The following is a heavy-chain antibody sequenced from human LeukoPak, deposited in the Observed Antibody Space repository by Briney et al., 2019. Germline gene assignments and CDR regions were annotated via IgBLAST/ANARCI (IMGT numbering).Heavy chain of an antibody. CDR1: GFTFSSYS. CDR2: ISSSSRYI. D-gene: IGHD3-16*01. Sequence: GGSLRLSCAASGFTFSSYSMNWVRQAPGKGLEWVSSISSSSRYIYYADSVKGRFTISRDNAKNSLYLQMNSLRAEDTAVYYCARGPITFGGVIWFDPWGQGTLVTVSS. V-gene: IGHV3-21*01. CDR3: ARGPITFGGVIWFDP. J-gene: IGHJ5*02.